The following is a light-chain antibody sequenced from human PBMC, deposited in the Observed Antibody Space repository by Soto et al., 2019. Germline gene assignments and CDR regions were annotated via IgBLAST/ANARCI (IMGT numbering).Light chain of an antibody. Sequence: DIVMTQSPDSLAVSLGERATINCKSSQSISYSSNNKHSLAWYQHKPGQPPQLLIYWASTRESGVPDRFSGSGSGTDFTLTISSLQAEDVAVYYCQQYYDTPYTFGQGTKLEIK. CDR1: QSISYSSNNKHS. V-gene: IGKV4-1*01. J-gene: IGKJ2*01. CDR3: QQYYDTPYT. CDR2: WAS.